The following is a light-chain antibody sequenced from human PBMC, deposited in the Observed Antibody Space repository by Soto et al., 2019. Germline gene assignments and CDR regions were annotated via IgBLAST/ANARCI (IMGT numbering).Light chain of an antibody. CDR1: QSVSSN. J-gene: IGKJ4*01. CDR2: GAS. Sequence: EIVMTQSPATLSVSPGERATLSCRASQSVSSNLAWYQQKPGQAPRLLIYGASTRATGIPARFSGSGSGTEFTLTISSLQSEDFAVYYCQQYNNWPLFXGGTKVDI. CDR3: QQYNNWPL. V-gene: IGKV3-15*01.